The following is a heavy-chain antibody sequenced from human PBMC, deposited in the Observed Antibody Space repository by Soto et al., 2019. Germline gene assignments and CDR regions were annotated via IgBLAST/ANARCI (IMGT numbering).Heavy chain of an antibody. V-gene: IGHV4-34*01. CDR1: GGSFSGYY. D-gene: IGHD6-6*01. CDR2: INHSGST. J-gene: IGHJ4*02. CDR3: ASVEYSSSSEIDY. Sequence: PSETLSLTCAVYGGSFSGYYWSWIRQPPGKGLEWIGEINHSGSTNYNPSLKSRVTISVDTSKNQFSLKLSSVTAADTAVYYCASVEYSSSSEIDYWGQGTLVTVSS.